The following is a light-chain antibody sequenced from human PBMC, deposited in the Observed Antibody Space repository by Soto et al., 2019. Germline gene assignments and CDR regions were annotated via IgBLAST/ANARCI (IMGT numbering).Light chain of an antibody. CDR2: DVT. Sequence: QSVLTQAASVSGSPGQSISISCTGTSSDVGGYNYVSWYQQHPGKAPKLMIYDVTNRPSGVSNRFSGSKSGNTASLTTSGLHAEDEADYYCSSSTSISTPLVFGGGTKLTVL. V-gene: IGLV2-14*01. CDR3: SSSTSISTPLV. J-gene: IGLJ3*02. CDR1: SSDVGGYNY.